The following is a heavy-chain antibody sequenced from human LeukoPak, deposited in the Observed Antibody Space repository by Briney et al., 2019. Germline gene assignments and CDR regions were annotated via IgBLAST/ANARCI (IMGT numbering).Heavy chain of an antibody. Sequence: GGSLRLSCAASGFTFSDYYMSWIRQAPGKGLEWVSYISSSGSTIYYADSVKGRFTISRDNAKNSLYLQMNSLRAEDTAVYYCARDGDLRRYYYYYMDVWGKGTTVTISS. J-gene: IGHJ6*03. CDR1: GFTFSDYY. V-gene: IGHV3-11*01. CDR3: ARDGDLRRYYYYYMDV. CDR2: ISSSGSTI. D-gene: IGHD3-3*01.